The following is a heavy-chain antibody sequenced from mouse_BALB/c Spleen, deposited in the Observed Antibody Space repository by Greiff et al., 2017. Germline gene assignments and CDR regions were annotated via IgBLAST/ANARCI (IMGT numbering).Heavy chain of an antibody. Sequence: QVQLKESGPGLVAPSQSLSITCTVSGFSLTSYGVHWVRQPPGKGLEWLGVIWAGGSTNYNSALMSRLSISKDNSKSQVFLKMNSLQTDDTAMYYCARASYGNYPAWFAYWGQGTLVTVSA. D-gene: IGHD2-10*01. CDR2: IWAGGST. V-gene: IGHV2-9*02. CDR1: GFSLTSYG. J-gene: IGHJ3*01. CDR3: ARASYGNYPAWFAY.